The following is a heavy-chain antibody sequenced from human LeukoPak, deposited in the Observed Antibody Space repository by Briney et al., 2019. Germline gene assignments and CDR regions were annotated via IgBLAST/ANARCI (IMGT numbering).Heavy chain of an antibody. Sequence: GGSLRLSCVTSGFTLSTYAMSWVRQAPGKGLEWVSIISGSGERTHYADSVKGRFTVSRDNSKNTLYLQMKSLRAEDTAVYYCVSQSYSGSDNYYFHYWGQGTLVAVSS. CDR1: GFTLSTYA. CDR2: ISGSGERT. D-gene: IGHD1-26*01. J-gene: IGHJ4*02. CDR3: VSQSYSGSDNYYFHY. V-gene: IGHV3-23*01.